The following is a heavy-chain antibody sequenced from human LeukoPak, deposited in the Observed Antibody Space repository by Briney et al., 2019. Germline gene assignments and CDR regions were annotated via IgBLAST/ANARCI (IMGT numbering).Heavy chain of an antibody. V-gene: IGHV4-34*01. J-gene: IGHJ4*02. Sequence: SETLSLTCAVYGGSFSGYYWSWIRQPPGEGLEWIGEINHSGSTNYNPSLKSRVTISVDTSKNQFSLKLSSVTAADTAVYYCARSSSSSLAYYFDYWGQGTLVTVSS. CDR2: INHSGST. D-gene: IGHD6-6*01. CDR3: ARSSSSSLAYYFDY. CDR1: GGSFSGYY.